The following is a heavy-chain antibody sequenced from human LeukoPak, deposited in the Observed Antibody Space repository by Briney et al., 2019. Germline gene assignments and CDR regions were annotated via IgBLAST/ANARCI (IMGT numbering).Heavy chain of an antibody. CDR2: IYPGDSHT. CDR1: GYSFSSYW. CDR3: ARGSYCSSTSCQHFDY. J-gene: IGHJ4*02. V-gene: IGHV5-51*01. D-gene: IGHD2-2*01. Sequence: GESLKISCKGSGYSFSSYWIGWVRQMPGKGLEWMGIIYPGDSHTRYSPSFQGQVTISADKSISTAYVQWSSLKASDTAMYYCARGSYCSSTSCQHFDYWGQGTLVTVSS.